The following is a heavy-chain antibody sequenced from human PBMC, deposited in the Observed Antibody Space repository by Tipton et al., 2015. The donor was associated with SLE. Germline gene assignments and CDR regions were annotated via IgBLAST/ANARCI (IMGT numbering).Heavy chain of an antibody. V-gene: IGHV3-53*05. Sequence: SLRLSCAASGFTVSSNYMSWVRQAPGKGLEWVSVIYSGGSTYYADSVKGRFTISRDNSKNTLYLQMNSLRPDDTAVYYCAKERGQQGYNLVLDYWGQGTLVTVSS. CDR2: IYSGGST. CDR3: AKERGQQGYNLVLDY. J-gene: IGHJ4*02. CDR1: GFTVSSNY. D-gene: IGHD5-24*01.